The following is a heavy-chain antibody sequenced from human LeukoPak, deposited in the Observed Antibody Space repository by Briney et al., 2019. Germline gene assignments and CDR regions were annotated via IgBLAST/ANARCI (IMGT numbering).Heavy chain of an antibody. J-gene: IGHJ5*02. V-gene: IGHV1-24*01. Sequence: GASVKVSCKVSGYTLTELSMHWVRQAPGKGLEWMGGFDPEDGETIYAQKFQGRVTMTEDTSTDTAYMELSSLRSKDTAVYYCATYYGSGSYYKNWFDPWGQGTLVTVSS. CDR2: FDPEDGET. CDR1: GYTLTELS. CDR3: ATYYGSGSYYKNWFDP. D-gene: IGHD3-10*01.